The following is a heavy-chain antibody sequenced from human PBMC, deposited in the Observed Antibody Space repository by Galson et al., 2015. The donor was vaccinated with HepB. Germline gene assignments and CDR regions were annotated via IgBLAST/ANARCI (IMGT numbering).Heavy chain of an antibody. CDR3: ARAPQRPDDYYYYGMDV. CDR2: ISSSSSYI. Sequence: SLRLSCAASGFTFSSYSMNWVRQAPGKGLEWVSSISSSSSYIYYADSVKGRFTISRDNAKNSLYLQMNSLRAEDTAVYYCARAPQRPDDYYYYGMDVWGQGTTGTVSS. V-gene: IGHV3-21*01. D-gene: IGHD5-24*01. CDR1: GFTFSSYS. J-gene: IGHJ6*02.